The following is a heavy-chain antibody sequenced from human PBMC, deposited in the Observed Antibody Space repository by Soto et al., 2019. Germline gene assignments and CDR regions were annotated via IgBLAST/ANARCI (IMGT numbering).Heavy chain of an antibody. CDR1: GDSITSGDYY. D-gene: IGHD6-19*01. CDR2: IFYSGST. Sequence: SETLSLTCTVSGDSITSGDYYWSWFRQPPGKGLEWIGYIFYSGSTYYKASLKSRVTISLDMSRNQFSLKLTSVTAADTAVYYCARAEVAVAGSGWFDAWGHGTLVTVSS. J-gene: IGHJ5*01. V-gene: IGHV4-30-4*01. CDR3: ARAEVAVAGSGWFDA.